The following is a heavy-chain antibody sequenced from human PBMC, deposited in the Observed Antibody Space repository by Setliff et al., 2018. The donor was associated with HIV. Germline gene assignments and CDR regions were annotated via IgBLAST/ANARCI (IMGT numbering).Heavy chain of an antibody. CDR2: IHPTGHI. CDR1: GGSLSSYY. Sequence: SETLSLTCVAYGGSLSSYYWNWIRQTPGKGLEWIGEIHPTGHINYNPSYKSRVTVSLDTSKIQFSLKLNSVTAADTALYYCSNWNTTIDEDAWGQGTLVTVSS. V-gene: IGHV4-34*01. J-gene: IGHJ5*02. D-gene: IGHD5-18*01. CDR3: SNWNTTIDEDA.